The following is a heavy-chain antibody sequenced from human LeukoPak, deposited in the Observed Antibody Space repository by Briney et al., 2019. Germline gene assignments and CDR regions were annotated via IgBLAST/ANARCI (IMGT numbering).Heavy chain of an antibody. J-gene: IGHJ4*02. V-gene: IGHV4-39*07. CDR3: ARGGRAGRRSFALVRLGGHSYLDY. D-gene: IGHD1-26*01. CDR2: SYYSGST. CDR1: GGSISSSSYY. Sequence: SETLSLTCTVSGGSISSSSYYWGWIRQPPGKGLEWIGSSYYSGSTNYNPSLKSRVTISVDTSKNQFSLKLSSVTAADTAVYYCARGGRAGRRSFALVRLGGHSYLDYWGQGTLVTVSS.